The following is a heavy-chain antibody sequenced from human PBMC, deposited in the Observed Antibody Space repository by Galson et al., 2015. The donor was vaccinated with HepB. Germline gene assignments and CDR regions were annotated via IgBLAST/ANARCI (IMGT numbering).Heavy chain of an antibody. CDR2: MSYDGNNE. D-gene: IGHD2-21*02. Sequence: SLRLSCAASGFTFTTYPIHWVRQAPGKGLEWVALMSYDGNNEYYADSVKGRFSISRDTSKNTLSLQMNSLRPDDTAVYYCARTGSAILSPFDFWGQGTLVTVSS. V-gene: IGHV3-30*04. CDR1: GFTFTTYP. CDR3: ARTGSAILSPFDF. J-gene: IGHJ4*02.